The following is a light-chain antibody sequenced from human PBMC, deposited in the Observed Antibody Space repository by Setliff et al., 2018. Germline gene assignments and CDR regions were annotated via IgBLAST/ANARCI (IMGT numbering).Light chain of an antibody. J-gene: IGLJ1*01. Sequence: QSALAQPRSVSGSPGQSVTISCTGASRDAGAYNYVSWYQQHPGKVPKLMIYDVTKRPSGVPDRFSGSKSGNTASLTVSGLQAEDEADYYCCSYTGFSDVFGSGTKVTVL. CDR2: DVT. CDR1: SRDAGAYNY. V-gene: IGLV2-11*01. CDR3: CSYTGFSDV.